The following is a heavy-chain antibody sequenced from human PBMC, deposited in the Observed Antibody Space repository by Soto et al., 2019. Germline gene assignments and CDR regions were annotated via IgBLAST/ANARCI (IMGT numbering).Heavy chain of an antibody. CDR1: GGTFNNYP. CDR3: ARGRGYSGDDHYYYFDMDV. D-gene: IGHD5-12*01. Sequence: SVKVSCKASGGTFNNYPITCVRQAPGEGLEWMGGSIPIFGTANYAQKFQGRVTISVDESTSTAYMELSSLRSEDTAVYYCARGRGYSGDDHYYYFDMDVWGQGTTVTVSS. CDR2: SIPIFGTA. J-gene: IGHJ6*02. V-gene: IGHV1-69*13.